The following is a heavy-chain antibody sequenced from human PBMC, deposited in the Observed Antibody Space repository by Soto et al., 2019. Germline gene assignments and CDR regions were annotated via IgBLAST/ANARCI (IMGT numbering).Heavy chain of an antibody. J-gene: IGHJ6*02. CDR2: IYYSGST. CDR1: GGSISSYY. V-gene: IGHV4-59*01. D-gene: IGHD3-3*01. Sequence: SETLSLTCTVSGGSISSYYWSWIRQPPGKGLEWIGYIYYSGSTNYNPSLKSRVTISVDTSKNQFSLKLSSVTAADTAVYYCERLIPFVFFCVYYPLRDYYYVMDVWGQGTTATGSS. CDR3: ERLIPFVFFCVYYPLRDYYYVMDV.